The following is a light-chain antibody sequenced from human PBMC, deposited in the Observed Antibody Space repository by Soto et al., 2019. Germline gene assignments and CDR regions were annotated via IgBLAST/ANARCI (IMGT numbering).Light chain of an antibody. V-gene: IGKV3-20*01. CDR1: QSVSSSY. CDR3: QQYGSSSSLT. Sequence: EIVLTQSPGTLSLSPGERATLSCRASQSVSSSYLAWYQQKPGQAPRLLIYGASSRATGIPDRFSGSGSGTDFTLTISRLEPEDFVVYYCQQYGSSSSLTFGGGTKVEIK. J-gene: IGKJ4*01. CDR2: GAS.